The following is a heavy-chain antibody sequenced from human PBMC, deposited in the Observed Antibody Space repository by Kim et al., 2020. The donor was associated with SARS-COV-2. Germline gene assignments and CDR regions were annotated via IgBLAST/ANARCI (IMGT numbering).Heavy chain of an antibody. CDR1: GGSFSGYY. CDR2: INHSGST. D-gene: IGHD5-18*01. V-gene: IGHV4-34*01. J-gene: IGHJ4*02. CDR3: ARGRGGYSYWIDY. Sequence: SETLSLTCAVYGGSFSGYYWSWIRQPPGKGLEWIGEINHSGSTNYNPSLKSRVTISVDTSKNQFSLKLSSVTAADTAVYYCARGRGGYSYWIDYWGQGTLVTVSS.